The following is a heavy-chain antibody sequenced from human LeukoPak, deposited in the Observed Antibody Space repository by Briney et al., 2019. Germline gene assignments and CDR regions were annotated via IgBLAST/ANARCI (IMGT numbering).Heavy chain of an antibody. J-gene: IGHJ4*02. CDR1: GFTFSDYY. D-gene: IGHD2-2*01. CDR2: ISSSGSTI. V-gene: IGHV3-11*04. CDR3: AGLVVPAAPTDY. Sequence: GGSLRLSCAASGFTFSDYYMSWIRQAPGKGLEWVSYISSSGSTIYYADSVKGRFTISRDNAKNSLYLQMNSLRAEDTAVYYCAGLVVPAAPTDYWGQGTLVTVSS.